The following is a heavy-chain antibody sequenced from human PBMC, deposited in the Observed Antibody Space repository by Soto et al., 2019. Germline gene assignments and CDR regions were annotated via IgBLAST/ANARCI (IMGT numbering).Heavy chain of an antibody. Sequence: SQTLSLTCAITGDSVSSNSAGWRWVRQSPSRGLEWLGRTYYRSKWYYEYAVSVRGRITINPDTSKNQYSLQLNSVTPVDTAVYFCARGEQYSGRIFDYWGQGTLVTVSS. V-gene: IGHV6-1*01. CDR3: ARGEQYSGRIFDY. J-gene: IGHJ4*01. D-gene: IGHD1-26*01. CDR1: GDSVSSNSAG. CDR2: TYYRSKWYY.